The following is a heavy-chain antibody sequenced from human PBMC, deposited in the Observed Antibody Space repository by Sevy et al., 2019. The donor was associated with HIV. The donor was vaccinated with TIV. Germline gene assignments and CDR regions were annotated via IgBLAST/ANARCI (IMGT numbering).Heavy chain of an antibody. CDR1: GFTFSSYS. J-gene: IGHJ6*02. CDR3: ARDQGRLGESWGLEYYYYGMDV. V-gene: IGHV3-48*02. D-gene: IGHD3-16*01. Sequence: GGSLRLSCAASGFTFSSYSMNWVRQAPGKGLEWASYISSSSSTIYYADSVKCRFTISRDNAKNSLYLQMNSLRDEDTAVYYCARDQGRLGESWGLEYYYYGMDVWGQGTTVTVSS. CDR2: ISSSSSTI.